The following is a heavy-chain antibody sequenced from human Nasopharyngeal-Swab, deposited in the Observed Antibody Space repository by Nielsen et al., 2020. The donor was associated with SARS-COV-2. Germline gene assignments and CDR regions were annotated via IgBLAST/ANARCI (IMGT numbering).Heavy chain of an antibody. V-gene: IGHV4-59*01. D-gene: IGHD3-10*01. CDR3: SRTDITMVRGVDRYFDL. Sequence: WRRQPPGKGLEWIGYIYYSGSTNYNTSLKSRVTISVDTSKNQFSLKLSSVTAADTAVYYCSRTDITMVRGVDRYFDLWGRGTLVTVSS. J-gene: IGHJ2*01. CDR2: IYYSGST.